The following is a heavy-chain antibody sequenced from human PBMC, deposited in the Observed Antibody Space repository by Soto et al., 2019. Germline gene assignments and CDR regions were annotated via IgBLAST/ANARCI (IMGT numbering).Heavy chain of an antibody. V-gene: IGHV4-39*01. D-gene: IGHD5-12*01. CDR2: IYYSGST. Sequence: SDTLSLTCTVACGSISSRSDYRGLIRQPPGKGLERIGSIYYSGSTYYNPSLKSRVTISVDTSKNQFSLKLSSVTAADTAVYYCARHSGHIFFDYWGQGTLVTVS. J-gene: IGHJ4*02. CDR1: CGSISSRSDY. CDR3: ARHSGHIFFDY.